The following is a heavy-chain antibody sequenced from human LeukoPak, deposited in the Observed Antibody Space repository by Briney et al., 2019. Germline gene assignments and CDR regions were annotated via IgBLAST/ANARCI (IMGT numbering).Heavy chain of an antibody. CDR2: IWYDGSNK. CDR1: GFTFSSYV. J-gene: IGHJ4*02. V-gene: IGHV3-33*01. D-gene: IGHD3-10*01. CDR3: ARDLQITMVRGVIIPFGY. Sequence: GGSLRLSCAASGFTFSSYVMHWVRQAPGKGLEWVAGIWYDGSNKYYADSVKGRFTISRDNSKNTLYLQMNSLRAEDTAVYYCARDLQITMVRGVIIPFGYWGQGTLVTVSS.